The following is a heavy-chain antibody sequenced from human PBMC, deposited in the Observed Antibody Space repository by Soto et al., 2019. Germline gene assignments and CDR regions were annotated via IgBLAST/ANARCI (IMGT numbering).Heavy chain of an antibody. CDR2: IYYSGST. CDR1: GGSISSGGYY. CDR3: ARETRQRGFNWFDP. J-gene: IGHJ5*02. Sequence: QMQLQESGPGLVKPSQTLSLTCTVSGGSISSGGYYWSWIRQHPGKGLEWIGYIYYSGSTYYNPSLKSRVTISVDTSKNQFSLKLSSVTAADTAVYYCARETRQRGFNWFDPWGQGTLVTVSS. V-gene: IGHV4-31*03.